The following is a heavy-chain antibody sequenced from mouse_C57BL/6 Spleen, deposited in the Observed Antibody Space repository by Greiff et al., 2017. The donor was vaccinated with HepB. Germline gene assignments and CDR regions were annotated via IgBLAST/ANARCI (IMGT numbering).Heavy chain of an antibody. CDR1: GYTFTDYN. V-gene: IGHV1-22*01. CDR3: ARFRYGNFWFAY. CDR2: INPNNGGT. J-gene: IGHJ3*01. Sequence: EVQLQQSGPELVKPGASVKMSCKASGYTFTDYNMHWVKQSHGKSLEWIGYINPNNGGTSYNQKFKGKATLTVNKSSSTAYMELRSLTSEDSAVYYCARFRYGNFWFAYWGQGTLVTVSA. D-gene: IGHD2-1*01.